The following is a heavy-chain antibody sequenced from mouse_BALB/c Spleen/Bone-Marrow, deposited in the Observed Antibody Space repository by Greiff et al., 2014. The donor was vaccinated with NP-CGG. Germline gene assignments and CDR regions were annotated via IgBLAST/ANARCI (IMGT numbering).Heavy chain of an antibody. J-gene: IGHJ4*01. CDR1: GFSLSYYG. CDR3: ARSPSMDY. V-gene: IGHV2-2*02. Sequence: VQLQQSGPGLVQPSQSLPITCTVSGFSLSYYGVHWIRQSPGKGLEWLGVIWSGGITDYNASFISRLSISKDNSKSQVFFTMNSLQANDTAIYYCARSPSMDYWGPGTSVTVSS. CDR2: IWSGGIT.